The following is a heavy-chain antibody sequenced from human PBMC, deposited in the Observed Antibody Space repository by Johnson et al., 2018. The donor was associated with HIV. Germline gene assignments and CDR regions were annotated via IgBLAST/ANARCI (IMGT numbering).Heavy chain of an antibody. V-gene: IGHV3-11*04. CDR2: ISNSGGSK. D-gene: IGHD2-21*02. CDR1: GFTFSDYY. CDR3: ARNCGGVCSGHDAFDI. Sequence: VQLVESGGGVVRPGGSLRLSCAASGFTFSDYYMSWIRQAPGKGLEWVSYISNSGGSKYYADSVKGRFIISRDNSKNTLYLQMNSLRAEDTAVYYCARNCGGVCSGHDAFDIWGQWTMVTVSS. J-gene: IGHJ3*02.